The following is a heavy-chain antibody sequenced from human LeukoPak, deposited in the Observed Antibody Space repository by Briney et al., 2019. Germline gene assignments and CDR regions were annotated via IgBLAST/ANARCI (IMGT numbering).Heavy chain of an antibody. V-gene: IGHV3-7*01. CDR2: IKPDGSEK. Sequence: GGSLRLSCAASGFTFTTYWMSWIRQTPGKGLEWVAKIKPDGSEKSYVDSVKGRFTISRDNAKNSVFLQMDSLRVEDTALYYCARGQLADSYWGQGALVTLSS. CDR1: GFTFTTYW. D-gene: IGHD3-22*01. CDR3: ARGQLADSY. J-gene: IGHJ4*02.